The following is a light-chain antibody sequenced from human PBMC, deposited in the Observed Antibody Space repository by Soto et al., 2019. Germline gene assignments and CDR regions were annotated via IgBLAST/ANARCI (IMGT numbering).Light chain of an antibody. J-gene: IGKJ1*01. V-gene: IGKV1-6*01. CDR1: QDIRND. CDR2: AAS. CDR3: LQNYDYPGT. Sequence: AIQMTQFPSSLSASVRDRVTVTCRASQDIRNDLGWYQQKPGKAPKLLIYAASSLQSGVPSRFSGSGSGARFALTISSLQPEDVATYCCLQNYDYPGTFGQGTKVDIK.